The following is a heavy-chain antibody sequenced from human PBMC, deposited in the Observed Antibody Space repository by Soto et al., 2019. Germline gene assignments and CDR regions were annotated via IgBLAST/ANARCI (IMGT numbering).Heavy chain of an antibody. CDR1: GGSISSGGYS. Sequence: QLQLQESGSGLVKPSQTLSLTCAVSGGSISSGGYSWSWMRQPPGKVLEWIGYSYHSGSTYYNPSLKSRVTISVDRSKNQFSLKLSSVTAADTAVYYCARTLRDAFDIWGQGTMVTVSS. CDR3: ARTLRDAFDI. V-gene: IGHV4-30-2*01. CDR2: SYHSGST. J-gene: IGHJ3*02. D-gene: IGHD2-21*02.